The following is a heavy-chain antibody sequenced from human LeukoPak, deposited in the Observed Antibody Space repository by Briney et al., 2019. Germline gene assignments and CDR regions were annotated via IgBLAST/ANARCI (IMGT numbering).Heavy chain of an antibody. D-gene: IGHD2-21*02. CDR3: ARAGDGLDS. Sequence: PSETLSLTCIVSGGSIITSSYSWNWIRQPAGKGLEWIGRMYTSGTTSYNPSVKSRITMSADTSRNQFSLKLSSVTAADTAVYYCARAGDGLDSWGPGTVVTVSS. CDR2: MYTSGTT. CDR1: GGSIITSSYS. V-gene: IGHV4-4*07. J-gene: IGHJ5*01.